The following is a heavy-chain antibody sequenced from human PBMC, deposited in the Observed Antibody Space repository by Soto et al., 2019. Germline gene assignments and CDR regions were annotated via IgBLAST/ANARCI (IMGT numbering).Heavy chain of an antibody. CDR3: AKRGPIMVRGTIFGYMDV. CDR1: GFSFSSYA. V-gene: IGHV3-23*01. Sequence: EVQLLESGGGLVQPGGSLRLSCTASGFSFSSYAMSWVRQAQGKGLEWVSGISGSGGSTYYADSVKGRFTITRDNSRNTLYLQMNILRAEDTAVYYCAKRGPIMVRGTIFGYMDVWGKGTAVTVS. J-gene: IGHJ6*03. D-gene: IGHD3-10*01. CDR2: ISGSGGST.